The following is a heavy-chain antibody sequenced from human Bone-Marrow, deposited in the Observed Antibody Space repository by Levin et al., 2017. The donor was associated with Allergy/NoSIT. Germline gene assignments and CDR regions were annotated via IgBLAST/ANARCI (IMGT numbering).Heavy chain of an antibody. CDR3: ARGGQWLESNYVDS. CDR2: ISSTSSII. V-gene: IGHV3-48*01. D-gene: IGHD6-19*01. Sequence: GGSLRLSCAASGFSFRSHGMNWVRQAPGKGLEWISYISSTSSIIYYADSVKGRFTISRDNAQNSLYLQMSSLRAEDTAVYYCARGGQWLESNYVDSWGQGTLVTVSS. J-gene: IGHJ4*02. CDR1: GFSFRSHG.